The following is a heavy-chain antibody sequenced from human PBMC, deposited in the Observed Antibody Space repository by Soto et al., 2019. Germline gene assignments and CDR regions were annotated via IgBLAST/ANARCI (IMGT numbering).Heavy chain of an antibody. J-gene: IGHJ3*01. Sequence: GGSLRLSCLASGFTFSNYWMHWVRQGPGQGLVWVARLNIDGSTRNYADSVKGRFTISRDNTKNSLYLQMNSLRAEDTAVYYCARGDYHDTSGPFSDAFDVWGQGTMVTVSS. CDR2: LNIDGSTR. CDR1: GFTFSNYW. V-gene: IGHV3-74*01. CDR3: ARGDYHDTSGPFSDAFDV. D-gene: IGHD3-22*01.